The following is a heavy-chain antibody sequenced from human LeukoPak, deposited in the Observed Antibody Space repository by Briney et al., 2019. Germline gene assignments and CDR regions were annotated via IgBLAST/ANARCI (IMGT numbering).Heavy chain of an antibody. CDR2: IRGGGGST. V-gene: IGHV3-23*01. J-gene: IGHJ6*02. CDR3: ARAKVVVVPAYYYYYGMDV. D-gene: IGHD2-2*01. Sequence: GGSLRLSCAASGFTFTSYSMNWVRQAPGKGLEWVSTIRGGGGSTYYADSVKGRFTISRDNSKNTLYLQVNSLRAEDTAVYYCARAKVVVVPAYYYYYGMDVWGQGTTVTVSS. CDR1: GFTFTSYS.